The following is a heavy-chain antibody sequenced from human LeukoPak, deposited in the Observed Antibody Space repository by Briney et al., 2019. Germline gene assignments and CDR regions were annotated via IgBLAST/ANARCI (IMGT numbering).Heavy chain of an antibody. CDR3: ARGNPLLMITFGGLFDY. CDR2: ISDGGRTI. J-gene: IGHJ4*02. V-gene: IGHV3-11*01. D-gene: IGHD3-16*01. Sequence: GGSLRLSCRASGFIFSDHYMSWIRQAPGKGLEWISYISDGGRTIHYADSVKGRFTISRDNAKNSLYLQMNSLRPDDTAVYYCARGNPLLMITFGGLFDYWGQGTLVTVSS. CDR1: GFIFSDHY.